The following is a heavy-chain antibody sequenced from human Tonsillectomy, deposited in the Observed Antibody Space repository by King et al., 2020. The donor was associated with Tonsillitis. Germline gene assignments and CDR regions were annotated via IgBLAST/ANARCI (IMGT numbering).Heavy chain of an antibody. CDR3: AGGDSSSWEFDY. Sequence: VQLQQWGAGLLKPSETLSLSCAVYGGSFTAYYWSWIRQTPGKGLEWIGEINHGGSTNYTPSLKSRVTISVDTSKNQFSLKLSSVTAADTAVYYCAGGDSSSWEFDYWGQGTLVTVSS. J-gene: IGHJ4*02. CDR2: INHGGST. CDR1: GGSFTAYY. D-gene: IGHD6-13*01. V-gene: IGHV4-34*01.